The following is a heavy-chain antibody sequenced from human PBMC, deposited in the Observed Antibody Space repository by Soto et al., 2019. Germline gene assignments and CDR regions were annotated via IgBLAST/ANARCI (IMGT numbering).Heavy chain of an antibody. CDR3: ARAHGNYYGSGSYNWFDP. V-gene: IGHV4-31*03. Sequence: SETLSLTCTVSGGSISSGGYYWSWIRQHPGKGLEWIGYIYYSGSTYYNPSLKSRVTISVDTSKDQFSLKLSSVTAADTAVYYCARAHGNYYGSGSYNWFDPWGQGTLVTV. CDR1: GGSISSGGYY. D-gene: IGHD3-10*01. CDR2: IYYSGST. J-gene: IGHJ5*02.